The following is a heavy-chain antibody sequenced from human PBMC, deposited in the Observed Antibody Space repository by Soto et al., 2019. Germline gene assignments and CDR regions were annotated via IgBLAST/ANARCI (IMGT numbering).Heavy chain of an antibody. CDR1: RFTFNTYS. Sequence: EVQLVESGGGLVKPGGSLRLSCAASRFTFNTYSMNWVPQPPGKGLEWVSSITSSSSYKYYSDSVKGRFTISRDNAKNSLYLQINSLRGEDTAVYYCARQGISGYYYYYGVDVWGQGTTVTVSS. CDR2: ITSSSSYK. J-gene: IGHJ6*02. CDR3: ARQGISGYYYYYGVDV. V-gene: IGHV3-21*01. D-gene: IGHD3-10*01.